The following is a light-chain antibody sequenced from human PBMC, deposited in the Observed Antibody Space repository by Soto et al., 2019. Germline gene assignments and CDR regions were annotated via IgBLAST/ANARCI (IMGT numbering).Light chain of an antibody. J-gene: IGKJ3*01. Sequence: EIVMTQSPATLSVSPGERATLSCRASQSVSSNLAWYQQKPGQAPRLLIYGASTRATGIPARFSGSGSGTEFTITISSLQSEYFAFYYCQQYNNWPVTFGPGTKVDIK. CDR2: GAS. V-gene: IGKV3-15*01. CDR3: QQYNNWPVT. CDR1: QSVSSN.